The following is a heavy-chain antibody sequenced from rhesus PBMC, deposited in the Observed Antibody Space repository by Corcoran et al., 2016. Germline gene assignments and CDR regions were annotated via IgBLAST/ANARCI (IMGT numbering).Heavy chain of an antibody. CDR2: IYGSGGGT. V-gene: IGHV4-106*01. D-gene: IGHD4-29*01. Sequence: QVQLQESGPGLVKPSETLSLTCAVSGGSISDDYYWSWIRQPPGKGLEWIGYIYGSGGGTNYHPSLKNRVTISIDTSKNQFSLKLSSVTAADTAVYYCARERLRIPDWGQGVLVTVSS. J-gene: IGHJ4*01. CDR3: ARERLRIPD. CDR1: GGSISDDYY.